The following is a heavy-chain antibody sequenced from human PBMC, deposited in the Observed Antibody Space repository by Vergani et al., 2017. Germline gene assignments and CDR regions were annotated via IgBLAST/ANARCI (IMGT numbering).Heavy chain of an antibody. CDR1: GGTFSSYA. CDR2: IIPIFGTA. Sequence: QVQLVQSGAEVKKPGSSVKVSCKASGGTFSSYAISWVRQAPGQGLEWMGRIIPIFGTANYAQKFQGRVTITADESTSTAYMELSSLRSEDTAVYYGAGVSDCSGGSCYAYFDLWGRGTLVTVSS. D-gene: IGHD2-15*01. CDR3: AGVSDCSGGSCYAYFDL. V-gene: IGHV1-69*18. J-gene: IGHJ2*01.